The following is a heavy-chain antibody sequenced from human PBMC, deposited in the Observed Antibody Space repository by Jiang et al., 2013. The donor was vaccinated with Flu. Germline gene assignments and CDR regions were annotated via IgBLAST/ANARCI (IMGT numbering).Heavy chain of an antibody. V-gene: IGHV5-51*03. CDR1: GYNFSTYW. CDR2: IYPGDSDT. Sequence: GAEVKKPGESLKISCEGSGYNFSTYWITWVRQMPGKGLEMMGIIYPGDSDTRYNPSFQGQVTISVDKSTNTAYLQWNSLKASDTALYYCARRGSAWQNYAFDFWGQGTTVTVSS. D-gene: IGHD6-19*01. CDR3: ARRGSAWQNYAFDF. J-gene: IGHJ6*02.